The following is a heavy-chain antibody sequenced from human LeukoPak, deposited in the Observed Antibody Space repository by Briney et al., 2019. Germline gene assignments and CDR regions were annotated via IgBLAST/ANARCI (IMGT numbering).Heavy chain of an antibody. D-gene: IGHD7-27*01. CDR1: GGSISSGGYS. CDR3: ARVRWGDVFDA. Sequence: ASQTLSLTCAVSGGSISSGGYSWSWIRQPPGKGLEWIGYIYHSGSIYYNPSLKGRVTMSVDRSQNQFSLKLSSVTAADTAVYYCARVRWGDVFDAWGQGTIVTVSS. V-gene: IGHV4-30-2*01. J-gene: IGHJ3*01. CDR2: IYHSGSI.